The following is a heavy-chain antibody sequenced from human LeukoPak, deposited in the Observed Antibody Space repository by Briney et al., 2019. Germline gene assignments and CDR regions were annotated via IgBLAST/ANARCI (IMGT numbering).Heavy chain of an antibody. CDR3: ARVGDYGDYVPPSDY. Sequence: ASVKVSCKASGYTFTSYDISWVRQAPGQGLEWMGWISTYNGNTNYAQKLQGRVTMTTDTSTSTAYMELRSLRSDDTAVYYCARVGDYGDYVPPSDYWGQGTLVTVSS. J-gene: IGHJ4*02. V-gene: IGHV1-18*01. CDR1: GYTFTSYD. D-gene: IGHD4-17*01. CDR2: ISTYNGNT.